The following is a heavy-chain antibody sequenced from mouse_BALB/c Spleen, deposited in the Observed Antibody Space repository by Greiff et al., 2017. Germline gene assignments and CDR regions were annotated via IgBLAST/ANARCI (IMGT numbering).Heavy chain of an antibody. CDR1: GYTFTSYT. Sequence: VQLQQSGAELARPGASVKMSCKASGYTFTSYTMLWVKQRPGQGLEWIGYINPSSGYTNYNQKFKDKATLTADKSSSTAYMQLSSLTSEDSAVYYCARSIYYDYDDYYAMDYWGQGTSVTVSS. CDR3: ARSIYYDYDDYYAMDY. J-gene: IGHJ4*01. V-gene: IGHV1-4*01. CDR2: INPSSGYT. D-gene: IGHD2-4*01.